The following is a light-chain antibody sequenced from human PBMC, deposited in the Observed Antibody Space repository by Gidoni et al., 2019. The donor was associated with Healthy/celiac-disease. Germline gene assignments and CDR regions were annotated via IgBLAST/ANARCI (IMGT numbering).Light chain of an antibody. CDR1: QGIRNE. J-gene: IGKJ1*01. V-gene: IGKV1-17*01. CDR2: AAS. Sequence: QMPQSPSSLSASVGDRVTITCRASQGIRNELGWYQQKPGKAHKRLSYAASSLQSGVPSRFSGSGSRTEFTLTISRLQPEDFATYYCLQHNSYPRTFGQGTKVEIK. CDR3: LQHNSYPRT.